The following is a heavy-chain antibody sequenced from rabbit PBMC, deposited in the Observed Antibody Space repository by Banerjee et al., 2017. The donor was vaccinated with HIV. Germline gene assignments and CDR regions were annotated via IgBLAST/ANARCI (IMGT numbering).Heavy chain of an antibody. Sequence: QEQLEESGGDLVKPEGSLTLTCKASGFDFSSSYWICWVRQAPGKGLEWIGCIHTDPSGSTYYASWAKGRFTISKTSSTTVTLQMTSLTAADTATYFCARDHDSDGYPFNLWGPGTLVTVS. CDR3: ARDHDSDGYPFNL. J-gene: IGHJ4*01. CDR1: GFDFSSSYW. D-gene: IGHD6-1*01. CDR2: IHTDPSGST. V-gene: IGHV1S45*01.